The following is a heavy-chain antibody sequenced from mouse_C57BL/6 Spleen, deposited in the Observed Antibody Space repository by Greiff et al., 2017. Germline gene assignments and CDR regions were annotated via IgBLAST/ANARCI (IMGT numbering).Heavy chain of an antibody. J-gene: IGHJ2*01. CDR1: GYTFTSYW. CDR2: INRSNGGT. CDR3: ARLYDYDGDY. V-gene: IGHV1-53*01. Sequence: QVQLMQPGPDLVKPGASVKLSCKASGYTFTSYWLSWVKQRPGQGLEWIGNINRSNGGTNYNEKFKSKATLTVDKTSSTAYMQLSSLTSEDSAVYYCARLYDYDGDYWGQGTTLTVSS. D-gene: IGHD2-4*01.